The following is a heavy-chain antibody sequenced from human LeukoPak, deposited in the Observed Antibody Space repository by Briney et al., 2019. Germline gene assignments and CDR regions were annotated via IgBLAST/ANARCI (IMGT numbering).Heavy chain of an antibody. Sequence: GGSLRLSCAASGFTFSSYWMSWVRQAPGKGLEWVANIKQDGREKYYVDSAKGRFTNSRDNAKNSLYRQMNSLRAEDTAVYYCARDSDYGDYFFDYWGQGTLVTVSS. CDR3: ARDSDYGDYFFDY. D-gene: IGHD4-17*01. CDR1: GFTFSSYW. J-gene: IGHJ4*02. CDR2: IKQDGREK. V-gene: IGHV3-7*01.